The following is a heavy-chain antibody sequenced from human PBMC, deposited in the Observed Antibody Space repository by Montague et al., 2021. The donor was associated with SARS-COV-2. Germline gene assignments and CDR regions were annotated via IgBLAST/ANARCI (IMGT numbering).Heavy chain of an antibody. V-gene: IGHV4-39*01. D-gene: IGHD3-10*01. CDR2: IYPGGKM. J-gene: IGHJ4*02. CDR3: ARHSGGSEVSGLDY. CDR1: IRSITYY. Sequence: SETLSLTCTVYIRSITYYWAWIRQPPGKGLEWIGSIYPGGKMFYNSSLQSRATMSIDTSENQFSLNLNSVTATDTAVYYCARHSGGSEVSGLDYWGQGTLVTVSS.